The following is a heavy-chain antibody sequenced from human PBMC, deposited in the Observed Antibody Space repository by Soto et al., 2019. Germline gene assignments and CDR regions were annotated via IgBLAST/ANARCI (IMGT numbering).Heavy chain of an antibody. CDR1: GCTFTSYD. Sequence: ASVKVSCKASGCTFTSYDINWVRQATGQGLEWMGWMNPNSGNTGYAQKFQGRVTMTRNTSISTAYMELSSLRSEDTAVYYCAREYSSSWTTLDYWGQGTLVTVSS. CDR2: MNPNSGNT. CDR3: AREYSSSWTTLDY. J-gene: IGHJ4*02. V-gene: IGHV1-8*01. D-gene: IGHD6-13*01.